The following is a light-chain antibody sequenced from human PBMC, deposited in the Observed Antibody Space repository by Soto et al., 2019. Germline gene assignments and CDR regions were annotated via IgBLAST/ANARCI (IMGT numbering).Light chain of an antibody. CDR2: GAS. CDR1: QSVSSY. V-gene: IGKV3-20*01. J-gene: IGKJ1*01. Sequence: EIVLTQSPSTLSSSPGERATLSCRASQSVSSYLAWYQQKPVQAPRLLIYGASSRATGIPDRFSGSGSGTDFTPTISRLEPEDFAVYYCQQYGSSPPRTFGQGTKVDIK. CDR3: QQYGSSPPRT.